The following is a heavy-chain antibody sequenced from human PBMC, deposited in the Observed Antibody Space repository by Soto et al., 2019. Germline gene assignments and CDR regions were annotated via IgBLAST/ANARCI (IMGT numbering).Heavy chain of an antibody. CDR1: GGSFSGYY. V-gene: IGHV4-34*01. J-gene: IGHJ6*02. Sequence: LSLTCAVYGGSFSGYYWSWIRQPPGKGLEWIGEINHSGSTNYNPSLKSRVTVSVDTSKNQFSLKLSSVTAADTAVYYCARARADILTGYYLRGIYYYGMDVWGQGTTVTVSS. CDR2: INHSGST. D-gene: IGHD3-9*01. CDR3: ARARADILTGYYLRGIYYYGMDV.